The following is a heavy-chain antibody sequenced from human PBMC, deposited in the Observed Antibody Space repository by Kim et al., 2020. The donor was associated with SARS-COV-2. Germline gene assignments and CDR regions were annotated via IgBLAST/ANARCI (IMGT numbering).Heavy chain of an antibody. J-gene: IGHJ3*02. CDR1: AGSVNSGSYY. CDR2: VYYSGNT. V-gene: IGHV4-61*01. CDR3: ARERMSDAFDI. Sequence: SETLSLTCTVSAGSVNSGSYYWSWIRQPPGKGLEWIGYVYYSGNTNYNPSLKSRVTISLDTSKNQFSLKLSSVTAADTAVYYCARERMSDAFDIWGQGTMVTVYS.